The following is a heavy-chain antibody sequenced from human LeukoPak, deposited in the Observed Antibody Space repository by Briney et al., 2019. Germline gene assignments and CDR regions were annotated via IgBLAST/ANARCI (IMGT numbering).Heavy chain of an antibody. CDR1: GFTVSSNY. Sequence: GGSLRLSCAASGFTVSSNYMSWVRQAPGKGLEWVANIKQDGSEKYYVDSVKGRFTISRDNAKNSLYLQMNSLRAEDTAVYYCARCPSTVRGLNYFDYWGQGTLVTVSS. CDR2: IKQDGSEK. J-gene: IGHJ4*02. V-gene: IGHV3-7*01. D-gene: IGHD3-10*01. CDR3: ARCPSTVRGLNYFDY.